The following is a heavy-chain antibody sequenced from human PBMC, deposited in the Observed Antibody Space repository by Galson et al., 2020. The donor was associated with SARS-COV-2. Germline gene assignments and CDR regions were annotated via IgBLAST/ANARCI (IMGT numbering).Heavy chain of an antibody. J-gene: IGHJ6*02. D-gene: IGHD1-26*01. CDR1: GFTASRYY. Sequence: GGSLRLSCAVSGFTASRYYMSWVRQAPGKGLEWVSIIYRGDTSHYADSVKGRFTISRDNSKNTLYLQMSNLIDEDTAVYYCARVGCGTYPTDYYGMDVWGQGIAVTVSS. CDR3: ARVGCGTYPTDYYGMDV. CDR2: IYRGDTS. V-gene: IGHV3-53*01.